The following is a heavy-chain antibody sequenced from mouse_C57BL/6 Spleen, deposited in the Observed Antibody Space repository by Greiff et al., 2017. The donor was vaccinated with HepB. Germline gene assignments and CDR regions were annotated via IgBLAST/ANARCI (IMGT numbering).Heavy chain of an antibody. V-gene: IGHV5-4*01. CDR2: ISDGGSYT. Sequence: EVNVVESGGGLVKPGGSLKLSCAASGFTFSSYAMSWVRQTPEKRLEWVATISDGGSYTYYPDNVKGRFTISRDNAKNNLYLQMSHLKSEDTAMYYCAREGDYDRYFDVWGTGTTVTVSS. CDR3: AREGDYDRYFDV. CDR1: GFTFSSYA. D-gene: IGHD2-4*01. J-gene: IGHJ1*03.